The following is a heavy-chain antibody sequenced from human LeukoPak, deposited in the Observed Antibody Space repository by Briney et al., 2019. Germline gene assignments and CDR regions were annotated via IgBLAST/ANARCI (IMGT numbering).Heavy chain of an antibody. CDR3: ARGPTRSSGHIKLGAFDV. D-gene: IGHD6-19*01. J-gene: IGHJ3*01. CDR1: GYTFTGYY. Sequence: ASVKVSCKASGYTFTGYYVHWVRRAPGQGLEWMGWINPNSGGTNYAQKFQGRVTMTRDTSISTAYMDLSRLRSDDTAVYYCARGPTRSSGHIKLGAFDVWGQGTMVTVSS. CDR2: INPNSGGT. V-gene: IGHV1-2*02.